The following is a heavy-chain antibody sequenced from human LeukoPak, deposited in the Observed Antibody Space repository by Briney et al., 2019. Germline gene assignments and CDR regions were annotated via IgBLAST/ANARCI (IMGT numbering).Heavy chain of an antibody. V-gene: IGHV3-23*01. D-gene: IGHD3-22*01. CDR1: GFTFNTYA. CDR3: AKDRYYYDSSDLDY. Sequence: PGGSLRLSCAASGFTFNTYAMSWVRQAPGKGLEWVSSMSGSGSSTYYADSVKGRFTISRDNSKNTLYLQMNSLRAEDTAVYYCAKDRYYYDSSDLDYWGQGTLVTVSS. CDR2: MSGSGSST. J-gene: IGHJ4*02.